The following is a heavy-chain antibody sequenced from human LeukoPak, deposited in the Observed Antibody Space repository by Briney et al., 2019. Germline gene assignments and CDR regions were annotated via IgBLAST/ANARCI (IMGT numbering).Heavy chain of an antibody. V-gene: IGHV4-59*01. D-gene: IGHD2-21*02. Sequence: SETLSLTCTVSGGSISSYYWSWIRQPPGKGLEWTGYIYYSGSTSYNPSLKSRVTISVDTSKNQFSLKLSSVTAADTAVYYCARGGFYCGGDCYVDYWGQGTLVTVSS. CDR3: ARGGFYCGGDCYVDY. J-gene: IGHJ4*02. CDR2: IYYSGST. CDR1: GGSISSYY.